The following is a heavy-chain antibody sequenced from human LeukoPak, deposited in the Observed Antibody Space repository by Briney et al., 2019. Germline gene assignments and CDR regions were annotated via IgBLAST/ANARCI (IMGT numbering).Heavy chain of an antibody. CDR1: GRSISSYY. V-gene: IGHV4-4*07. D-gene: IGHD3-10*01. CDR3: ARGVYGSGDY. J-gene: IGHJ4*02. Sequence: PSETLSLTCTVSGRSISSYYWRGIRQPAGKGLEWIGRIYSSRSTNYNPSLKSRVTMSVDTSKNQFSLKLTSGPAAGTAVYYCARGVYGSGDYWGQGTLVTVSS. CDR2: IYSSRST.